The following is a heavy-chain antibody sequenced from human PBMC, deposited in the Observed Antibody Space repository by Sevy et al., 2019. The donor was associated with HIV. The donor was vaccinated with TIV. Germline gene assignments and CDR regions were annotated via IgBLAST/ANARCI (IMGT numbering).Heavy chain of an antibody. V-gene: IGHV3-21*01. CDR3: ARGSYFDN. J-gene: IGHJ4*02. D-gene: IGHD1-26*01. Sequence: GGSLRRSCVASGFNFIFYNMSWVRQAPGKGLEWVSFISTSSPRSSYVYYADSVKGRFTVSRDNAKNSLYLQMNSLRAEETGVYYCARGSYFDNWGQGTLVTVSS. CDR1: GFNFIFYN. CDR2: ISTSSPRSSYV.